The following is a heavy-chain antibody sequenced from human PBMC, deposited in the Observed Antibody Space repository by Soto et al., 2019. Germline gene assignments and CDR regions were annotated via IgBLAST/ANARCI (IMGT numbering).Heavy chain of an antibody. D-gene: IGHD3-22*01. CDR3: ARPGYYDSSGYKRGNAFDI. CDR1: GCTFTSYG. CDR2: ISAYNGNT. V-gene: IGHV1-18*01. J-gene: IGHJ3*02. Sequence: QVQLVQSGAEVKKPGASVKVSCKASGCTFTSYGIIWVREAPGQGLEWMGWISAYNGNTNYAQKLQGRVTMTTDTSTRTAYMELRSLRSDDTAVYYCARPGYYDSSGYKRGNAFDIWGQGTMVTDSS.